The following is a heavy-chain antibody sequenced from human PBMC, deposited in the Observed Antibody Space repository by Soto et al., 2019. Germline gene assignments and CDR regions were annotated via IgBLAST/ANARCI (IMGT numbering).Heavy chain of an antibody. CDR3: EKAIEVALYNWFDT. CDR1: GFTFSSYA. J-gene: IGHJ5*02. CDR2: ISGSGGST. Sequence: PGGSLRLSCAASGFTFSSYAMSWVRQAPGKGLEWVSAISGSGGSTYYADSVKGRFTISRDNSKNTLYLQMNSLRAEDTAVYYCEKAIEVALYNWFDTWGQGTLVTVSS. D-gene: IGHD6-19*01. V-gene: IGHV3-23*01.